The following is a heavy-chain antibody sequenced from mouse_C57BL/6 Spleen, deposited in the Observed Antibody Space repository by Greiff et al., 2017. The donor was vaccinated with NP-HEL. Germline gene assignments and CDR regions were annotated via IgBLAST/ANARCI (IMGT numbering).Heavy chain of an antibody. J-gene: IGHJ2*01. CDR2: IRSKSSNYAT. Sequence: EVQRVESGGGLVQPKGSLKLSCAASGFTFNTYAMHWVRQAPGKGLEWVARIRSKSSNYATYYADSVKDRFTISRDDSQSMLYLQMNNLKTEDTAMYYCVREEGYRYYFDYWGQGTTLTVSS. D-gene: IGHD2-14*01. CDR1: GFTFNTYA. V-gene: IGHV10-3*01. CDR3: VREEGYRYYFDY.